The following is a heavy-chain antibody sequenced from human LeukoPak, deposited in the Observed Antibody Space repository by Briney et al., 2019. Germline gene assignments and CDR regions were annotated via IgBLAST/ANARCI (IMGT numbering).Heavy chain of an antibody. CDR2: ISWEGHTT. CDR3: TRDTDFGSPTNYFDH. V-gene: IGHV3-43*01. J-gene: IGHJ4*02. Sequence: GGSLRLSCAASGFTFDDYAMHWVRQAPGKGLQWVSLISWEGHTTYYADSVRGRFTISRDNTKNSLFLEMKSLATDDTAFYYCTRDTDFGSPTNYFDHWGQGTLVSVSS. CDR1: GFTFDDYA. D-gene: IGHD3-10*01.